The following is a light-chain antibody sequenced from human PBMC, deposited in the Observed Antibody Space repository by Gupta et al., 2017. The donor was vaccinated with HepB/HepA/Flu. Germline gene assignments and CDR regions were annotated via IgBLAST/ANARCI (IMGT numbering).Light chain of an antibody. CDR3: RHWDHFPLS. CDR1: PGIRSH. V-gene: IGKV1-9*01. CDR2: SAS. Sequence: DIQLTQSPSLLSASIGDTVTITCRASPGIRSHLAWLQQHPGRAPQLLISSASTVQSGVPSRFSGSGSGTEFTLTISNLQPEDSATFFCRHWDHFPLSFGGGTKVAIK. J-gene: IGKJ4*01.